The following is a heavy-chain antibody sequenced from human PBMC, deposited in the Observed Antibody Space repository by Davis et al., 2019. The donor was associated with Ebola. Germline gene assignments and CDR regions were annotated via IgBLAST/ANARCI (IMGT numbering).Heavy chain of an antibody. CDR2: ISAYNGNT. V-gene: IGHV1-18*01. CDR3: ARTVGHWFDP. CDR1: GYTFTSYG. J-gene: IGHJ5*02. Sequence: ASVKVSCKASGYTFTSYGISWVRQAPGQGLEGMGWISAYNGNTTYAEKLQGRVTMNTDTSTSTAYMELRSLRSDDTAVYYCARTVGHWFDPWGQGTLVTVSS.